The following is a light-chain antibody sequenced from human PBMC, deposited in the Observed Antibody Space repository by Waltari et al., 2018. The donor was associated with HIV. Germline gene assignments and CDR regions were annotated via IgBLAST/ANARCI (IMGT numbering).Light chain of an antibody. CDR2: GAF. Sequence: ENVLTQSPGTLSLSPGERVTLSCRASQSVSSNYLAWYQQKPGQAPRLLIYGAFNRATCIPDRFRGSGSGTDFTLTISTLEPEDFAVYFCQQYGSSPPGTFGQGTKVEVK. J-gene: IGKJ1*01. CDR3: QQYGSSPPGT. V-gene: IGKV3-20*01. CDR1: QSVSSNY.